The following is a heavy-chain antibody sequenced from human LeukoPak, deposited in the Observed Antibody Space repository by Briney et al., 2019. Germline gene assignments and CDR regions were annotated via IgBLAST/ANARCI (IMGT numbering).Heavy chain of an antibody. J-gene: IGHJ4*02. CDR1: GYTFSNYG. CDR2: IIPIFGTA. CDR3: ARDRGDGYNI. D-gene: IGHD5-24*01. V-gene: IGHV1-69*06. Sequence: SVKVSCKASGYTFSNYGISWVRQAPGQGPEWMGGIIPIFGTANYAQKFQGRVTITADKSTSTAYMELSSLRSEDTAVYYCARDRGDGYNIWGQGTLVTVSS.